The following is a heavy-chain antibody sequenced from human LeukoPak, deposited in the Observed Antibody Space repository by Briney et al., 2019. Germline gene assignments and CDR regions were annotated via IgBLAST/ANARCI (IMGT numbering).Heavy chain of an antibody. Sequence: PSETLSLTCSVSGGSISSSSYYWGWIRQPPGKGLEWIGSVYYSGNTYFNPSLKSRVTISVDTSKNQFSLTLSSVTAADTAVYYCARATTYGDADYWGQGTLVTVSS. V-gene: IGHV4-39*07. CDR3: ARATTYGDADY. D-gene: IGHD4-17*01. CDR1: GGSISSSSYY. CDR2: VYYSGNT. J-gene: IGHJ4*02.